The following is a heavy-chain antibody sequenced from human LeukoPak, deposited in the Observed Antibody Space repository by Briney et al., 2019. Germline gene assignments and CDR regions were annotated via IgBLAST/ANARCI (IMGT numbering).Heavy chain of an antibody. CDR3: ATGFARAGYSGYDY. J-gene: IGHJ4*02. V-gene: IGHV3-53*01. D-gene: IGHD1-26*01. Sequence: GGSLRLSCAPSRFTVTSNYMSWVRQAPGKGLEWVSVIYRGGSTYYADSVKGRFTISRDSSKNTLYLQMNSLRAEDTAVYYCATGFARAGYSGYDYWGQGTLVTVSS. CDR2: IYRGGST. CDR1: RFTVTSNY.